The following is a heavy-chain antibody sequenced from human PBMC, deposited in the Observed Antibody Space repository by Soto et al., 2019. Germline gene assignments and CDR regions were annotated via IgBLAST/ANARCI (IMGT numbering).Heavy chain of an antibody. D-gene: IGHD2-21*02. CDR2: MSQSGGT. Sequence: QVQLQQWGAGLSKPSETLSLTCAVYGGFVSSGSYYWSWIRQPPGKGLEWIGEMSQSGGTHFNPSLKSRVTISVDTSKNQFSLKMSSVTAADTALYYCARVERGTATTVVDAFDIWGPGTMVTVSS. CDR3: ARVERGTATTVVDAFDI. J-gene: IGHJ3*02. CDR1: GGFVSSGSYY. V-gene: IGHV4-34*01.